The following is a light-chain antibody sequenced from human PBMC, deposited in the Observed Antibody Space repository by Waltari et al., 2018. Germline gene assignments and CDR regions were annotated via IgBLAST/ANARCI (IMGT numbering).Light chain of an antibody. CDR1: NSNVDILHL. Sequence: QSALTQPASVSGSPGQPINISCTAVNSNVDILHLVSWYQHHPGRNPRLLIYEISQRPSGISNRFSGSKSGNTASLTISGLQPEDEADYFCCSFAGYGIYVFGSGTQVSVL. J-gene: IGLJ1*01. CDR3: CSFAGYGIYV. V-gene: IGLV2-23*02. CDR2: EIS.